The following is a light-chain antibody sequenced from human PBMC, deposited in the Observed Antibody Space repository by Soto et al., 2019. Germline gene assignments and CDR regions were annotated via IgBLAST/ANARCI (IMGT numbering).Light chain of an antibody. J-gene: IGKJ1*01. CDR1: QGINNY. V-gene: IGKV1-27*01. Sequence: DIQMTQSPSSLSASVGDRVTITCRASQGINNYLAWFQQKPGKVPKLLIYAASTLQAGIPSRFSVSGSGTDFTLTISSLQPEDVATYYCQEYNSAPWTLGQGTKVEIK. CDR2: AAS. CDR3: QEYNSAPWT.